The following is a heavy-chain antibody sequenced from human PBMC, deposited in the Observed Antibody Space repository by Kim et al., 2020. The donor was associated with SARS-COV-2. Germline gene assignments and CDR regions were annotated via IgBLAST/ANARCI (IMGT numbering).Heavy chain of an antibody. J-gene: IGHJ2*01. CDR3: AREPNRYSSGPRGASWYFDL. CDR2: INTNTGNP. D-gene: IGHD6-19*01. V-gene: IGHV7-4-1*02. Sequence: ASVKVSCKASGYTFTSYAMNWVRQAPGQGLEWMGWINTNTGNPTYAQGFTGRFVFSLDTSVSTAYLQISSLKAEDTAVYYCAREPNRYSSGPRGASWYFDLWGRGTLVTVSS. CDR1: GYTFTSYA.